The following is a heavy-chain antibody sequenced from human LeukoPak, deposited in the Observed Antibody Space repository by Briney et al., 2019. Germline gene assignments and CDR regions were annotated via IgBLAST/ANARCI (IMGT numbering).Heavy chain of an antibody. CDR2: IYPGDSRI. CDR1: GYSFTSYW. Sequence: GESLKISCQGFGYSFTSYWIGWVRQMPGKGLEWMGVIYPGDSRIRYNPSFQGQVTISVDKSISTAYLQWVSLKASDTAMYYCACRDLTSTWSFPWGQGTLVTVSS. CDR3: ACRDLTSTWSFP. V-gene: IGHV5-51*01. D-gene: IGHD6-13*01. J-gene: IGHJ5*02.